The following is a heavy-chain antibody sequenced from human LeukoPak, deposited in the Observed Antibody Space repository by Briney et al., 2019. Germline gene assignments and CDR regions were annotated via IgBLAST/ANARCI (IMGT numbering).Heavy chain of an antibody. Sequence: GGSLRLSCAASGFTFSSYSMNWVRQAPGKGLEWVSYITTISSTIYYADSVKGRFTISRDNAKNTLYLQMNSLRADDTAVYYCARDTRGDWYFDLWGRGTLVTVSS. CDR3: ARDTRGDWYFDL. CDR1: GFTFSSYS. J-gene: IGHJ2*01. V-gene: IGHV3-48*04. CDR2: ITTISSTI. D-gene: IGHD1-26*01.